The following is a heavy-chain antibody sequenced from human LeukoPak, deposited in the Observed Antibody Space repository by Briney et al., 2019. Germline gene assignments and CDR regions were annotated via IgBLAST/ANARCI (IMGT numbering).Heavy chain of an antibody. Sequence: PSETLSLTCTVSDYSISSGYYWGWIRQPPGKGLEWIGSMYHSGNTYYNPSLKSRVTISVDTSKNQFSLKLSSVTAADTAVYYCARGDGYSYGSGQDYYYYMDVWGKGTTVTISS. J-gene: IGHJ6*03. CDR3: ARGDGYSYGSGQDYYYYMDV. V-gene: IGHV4-38-2*02. CDR1: DYSISSGYY. CDR2: MYHSGNT. D-gene: IGHD5-18*01.